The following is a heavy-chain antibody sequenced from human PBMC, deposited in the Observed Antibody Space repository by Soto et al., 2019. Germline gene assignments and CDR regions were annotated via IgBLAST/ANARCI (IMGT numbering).Heavy chain of an antibody. CDR3: ARGDGSGSYYMYYYYGTDV. Sequence: SETLSLTCTVSGGSISSGDYYWSWIRQPPGKGLEWIGYIYYSGSTYYNPSLKSRVTISVDTSKNQFSLKLSSVTAADTAVYYCARGDGSGSYYMYYYYGTDVWGQGTTVTVSS. V-gene: IGHV4-30-4*01. CDR2: IYYSGST. CDR1: GGSISSGDYY. J-gene: IGHJ6*02. D-gene: IGHD3-10*01.